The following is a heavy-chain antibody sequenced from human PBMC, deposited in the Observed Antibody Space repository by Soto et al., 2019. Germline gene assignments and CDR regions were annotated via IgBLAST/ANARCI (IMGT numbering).Heavy chain of an antibody. J-gene: IGHJ6*02. CDR3: NAPSSGGMDV. Sequence: GESLKISCKGSGYSFTIYWISWVRQMPGKGLEWMGRIDPSDSYTNYSPSFQGHVTISADKSISTAYLQWSSLKASDTAMYYCNAPSSGGMDVWGQGTTVTVSS. D-gene: IGHD6-6*01. CDR2: IDPSDSYT. CDR1: GYSFTIYW. V-gene: IGHV5-10-1*01.